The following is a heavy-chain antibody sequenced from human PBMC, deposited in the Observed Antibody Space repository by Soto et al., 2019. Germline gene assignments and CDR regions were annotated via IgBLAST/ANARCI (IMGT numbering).Heavy chain of an antibody. Sequence: SETLSLTCTVACGSISNSSYYWGWIRQPPGKGLEWIGSIYYSGSTYYNPSLKSRVTISVDTSKNQFSLKLSSVTAADTAVYYCARHTPAISISDHWGQGTLVTVSS. J-gene: IGHJ4*02. CDR3: ARHTPAISISDH. CDR1: CGSISNSSYY. D-gene: IGHD2-15*01. V-gene: IGHV4-39*01. CDR2: IYYSGST.